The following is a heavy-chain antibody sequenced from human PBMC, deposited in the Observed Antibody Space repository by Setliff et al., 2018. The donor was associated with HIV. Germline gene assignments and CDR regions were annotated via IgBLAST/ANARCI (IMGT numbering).Heavy chain of an antibody. V-gene: IGHV1-69*13. CDR2: IIPIFGPT. CDR3: VGLGYSFSCRWWFDP. Sequence: SVKVSCKASGGTFSSYAISWVRQAPGQGLEWMGWIIPIFGPTNYAQKFQGRLTITADESTSTAYMELSSLRSEDTAVYYCVGLGYSFSCRWWFDPWGQGTLVTVSS. CDR1: GGTFSSYA. D-gene: IGHD5-18*01. J-gene: IGHJ5*02.